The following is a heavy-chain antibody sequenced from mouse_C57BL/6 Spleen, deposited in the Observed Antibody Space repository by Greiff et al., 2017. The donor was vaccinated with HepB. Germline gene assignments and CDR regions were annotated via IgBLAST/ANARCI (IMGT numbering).Heavy chain of an antibody. Sequence: QVQLQQSGAELARPGASVKLSCKASGYTFTSYGISWVKQRTGQGLEWIGEIYPRSGNTYYNEKFKGKATLTADKSSSTAYMELRSLTSEDSAVYFCARRFYSNYNYAMDYWGQGTSVTFSS. CDR2: IYPRSGNT. CDR3: ARRFYSNYNYAMDY. J-gene: IGHJ4*01. CDR1: GYTFTSYG. D-gene: IGHD2-5*01. V-gene: IGHV1-81*01.